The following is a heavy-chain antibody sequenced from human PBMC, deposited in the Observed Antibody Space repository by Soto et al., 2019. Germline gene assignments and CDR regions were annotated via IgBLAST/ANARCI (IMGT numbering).Heavy chain of an antibody. J-gene: IGHJ4*02. CDR1: GFTFSSYG. D-gene: IGHD5-12*01. CDR2: ISYDGSNK. Sequence: QVQLVESAGGVVQPGRSLRLSCAASGFTFSSYGMHWVRQAPGKGLEWVAVISYDGSNKYYADSVKGRLTISRDNSKNTLYVQMNSLRAEDTDVYYCAKVSGYSGYDFIGPIDYWGQGTLVTVSS. CDR3: AKVSGYSGYDFIGPIDY. V-gene: IGHV3-30*18.